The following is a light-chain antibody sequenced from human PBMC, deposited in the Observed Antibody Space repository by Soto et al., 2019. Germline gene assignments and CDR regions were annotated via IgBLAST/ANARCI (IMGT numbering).Light chain of an antibody. J-gene: IGKJ1*01. Sequence: EIVLTQSPATLSLSPGERATLSCRASQSVSSYLAWYQQKPGQAPRLLIHGASTRAPGIPARFSGSGSGTDFTLTISRLEPEDFAVYYCQQYGSSGTFGQGTKVDIK. CDR2: GAS. V-gene: IGKV3-20*01. CDR3: QQYGSSGT. CDR1: QSVSSY.